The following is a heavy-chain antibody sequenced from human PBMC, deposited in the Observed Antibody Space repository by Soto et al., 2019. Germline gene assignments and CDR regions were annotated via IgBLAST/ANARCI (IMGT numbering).Heavy chain of an antibody. Sequence: GSLRLSCAASGFTLINFAIIFFGQSPLKWLEWVAVISDRGGSTDYAASVKGRFTISRDNSNNTVYLQMNNLRAEDTAVYYCARDEYYYASSGYYRFDQWGQGTLVTVSS. V-gene: IGHV3-23*01. CDR2: ISDRGGST. CDR3: ARDEYYYASSGYYRFDQ. CDR1: GFTLINFA. D-gene: IGHD3-22*01. J-gene: IGHJ4*02.